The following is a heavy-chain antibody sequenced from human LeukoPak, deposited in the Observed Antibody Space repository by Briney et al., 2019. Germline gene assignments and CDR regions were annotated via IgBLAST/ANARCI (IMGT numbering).Heavy chain of an antibody. J-gene: IGHJ4*02. Sequence: GVLILSCAASGFTLSSYAMSWVRQAPGKGLEWVSAISGSGGSTYYADSVKGRFTISRDNSKNTLYLQMNSLRAEDTAVYYCAGYYDSSGYPIDYWGQGTLVTASS. V-gene: IGHV3-23*01. CDR3: AGYYDSSGYPIDY. CDR2: ISGSGGST. D-gene: IGHD3-22*01. CDR1: GFTLSSYA.